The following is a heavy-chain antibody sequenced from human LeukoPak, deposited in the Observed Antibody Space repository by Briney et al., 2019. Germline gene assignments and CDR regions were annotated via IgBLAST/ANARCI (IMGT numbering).Heavy chain of an antibody. J-gene: IGHJ4*02. CDR2: ISNNNGNT. V-gene: IGHV3-23*01. D-gene: IGHD1-1*01. Sequence: GGSLRLSCAAAGFTFSSYAMSWVRQAAGKGLKWVSTISNNNGNTYYADSVKGRFTISRDNPKDTLYLQMNSLTAEDTAIYYCAKATGTLGNWGQGTLVTVSS. CDR1: GFTFSSYA. CDR3: AKATGTLGN.